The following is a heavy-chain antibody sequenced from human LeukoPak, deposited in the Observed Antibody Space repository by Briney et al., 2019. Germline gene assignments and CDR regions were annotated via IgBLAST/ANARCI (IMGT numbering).Heavy chain of an antibody. Sequence: SETLSLTCTVSGGSISSYYWSWIRQPPGKGLEWIGYIYYSGSTNYNPSLKSRVTISVDTSENQFSLKLSSVTAADTAVYYCARFKSGGAAADYWGQGTLVTVSS. D-gene: IGHD6-13*01. CDR1: GGSISSYY. CDR2: IYYSGST. CDR3: ARFKSGGAAADY. V-gene: IGHV4-59*01. J-gene: IGHJ4*02.